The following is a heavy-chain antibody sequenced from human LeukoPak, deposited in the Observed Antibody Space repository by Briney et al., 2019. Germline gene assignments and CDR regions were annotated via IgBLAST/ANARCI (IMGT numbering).Heavy chain of an antibody. CDR1: GYTFTSYD. J-gene: IGHJ6*02. CDR3: AKREYCSGGSCYPGGDYYYYGMDV. Sequence: GASVKVSCKASGYTFTSYDINWVRQATGQGLEWMGWMNPNSGNTGYAQKFQGRVTMTRSTSISTAYMELSSLRSEDTAVYYCAKREYCSGGSCYPGGDYYYYGMDVWGQGTTVTVSS. CDR2: MNPNSGNT. D-gene: IGHD2-15*01. V-gene: IGHV1-8*01.